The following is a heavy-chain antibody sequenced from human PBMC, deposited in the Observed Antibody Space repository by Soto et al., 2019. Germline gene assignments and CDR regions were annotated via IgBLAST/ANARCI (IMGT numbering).Heavy chain of an antibody. Sequence: QVQVVESGGGVVQPGRSLRLSCAASGFTFSSYGMHWVRQAPGKGLEWVAIISWDGNNKYYADSVRGRFTISRDTSKNTLFLQRNSLRAEDTAVYYCAKGGSSSARYFDRWGQGTLVTVSS. V-gene: IGHV3-30*18. J-gene: IGHJ5*02. CDR2: ISWDGNNK. D-gene: IGHD6-6*01. CDR1: GFTFSSYG. CDR3: AKGGSSSARYFDR.